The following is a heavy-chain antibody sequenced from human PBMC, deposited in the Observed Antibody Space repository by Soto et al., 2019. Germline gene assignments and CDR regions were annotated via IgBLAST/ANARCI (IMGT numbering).Heavy chain of an antibody. CDR1: GFTFSSYW. D-gene: IGHD4-17*01. CDR2: IKQDGSGK. Sequence: EVQLVESGGGLVQPGGSLRLSCAASGFTFSSYWMSWVRQAPGKGLEWVANIKQDGSGKYYVDSVKGRFTISRDNAKNSLYLQMNSVRAEDTAVYYCARVIRGDRDGFDYWGQGTLVTVSS. CDR3: ARVIRGDRDGFDY. V-gene: IGHV3-7*05. J-gene: IGHJ4*02.